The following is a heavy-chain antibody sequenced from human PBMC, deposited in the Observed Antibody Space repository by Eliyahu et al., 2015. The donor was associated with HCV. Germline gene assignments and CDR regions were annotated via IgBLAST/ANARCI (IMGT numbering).Heavy chain of an antibody. CDR3: ARVARGYVAY. V-gene: IGHV3-7*04. J-gene: IGHJ4*02. CDR1: GFTFDYYW. D-gene: IGHD2-15*01. CDR2: IRQDGSVK. Sequence: QLVESGGGLVQPGESLRLSCTATGFTFDYYWMSWVRRAPGRGVGLLANIRQDGSVKYYVDSVKGRFSISRDNTNNSMSLHMNSLRVEDTAVYYCARVARGYVAYWGQGTLVTVSS.